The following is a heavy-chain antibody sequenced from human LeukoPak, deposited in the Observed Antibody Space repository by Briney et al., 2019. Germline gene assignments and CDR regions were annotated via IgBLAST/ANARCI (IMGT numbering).Heavy chain of an antibody. CDR1: GFTFSSYW. D-gene: IGHD6-13*01. J-gene: IGHJ4*02. CDR2: IKQDGSEK. V-gene: IGHV3-7*01. CDR3: ARVEYSSSWYPPDY. Sequence: PGGSLRLSCAASGFTFSSYWMSWVRQAPGKGLEWVANIKQDGSEKYYVDSVKGRFTISRDNAKNSLYLQTNSLRAEDTAVYYCARVEYSSSWYPPDYWGQGTLVTVSS.